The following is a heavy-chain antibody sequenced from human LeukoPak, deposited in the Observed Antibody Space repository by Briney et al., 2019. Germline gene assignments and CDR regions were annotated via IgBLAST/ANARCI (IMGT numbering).Heavy chain of an antibody. Sequence: GSLRLSCAGSGFTSGTMSWVRQAPGKGLEWVSAISGDGGRTFYADSVKGRFTISRDNSKNTVYLQMNSLRAEDTALYYCARNLQDWGQGTLVTVSS. CDR1: GFTSGT. J-gene: IGHJ4*02. CDR3: ARNLQD. D-gene: IGHD2-15*01. CDR2: ISGDGGRT. V-gene: IGHV3-23*01.